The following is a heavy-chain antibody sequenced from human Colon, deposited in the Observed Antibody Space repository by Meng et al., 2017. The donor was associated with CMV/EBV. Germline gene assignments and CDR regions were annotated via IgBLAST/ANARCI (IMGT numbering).Heavy chain of an antibody. V-gene: IGHV1-2*02. CDR1: GSPFTGYY. D-gene: IGHD5-24*01. J-gene: IGHJ4*02. Sequence: SNASGSPFTGYYLHWVRQAPGQGLEWMGWINPNSGGTNYAQKFQGRVTMTRDTSISTAYMELSRLRSDDTAVYYCAREGEMATPFDYWGQGTLVTVSS. CDR3: AREGEMATPFDY. CDR2: INPNSGGT.